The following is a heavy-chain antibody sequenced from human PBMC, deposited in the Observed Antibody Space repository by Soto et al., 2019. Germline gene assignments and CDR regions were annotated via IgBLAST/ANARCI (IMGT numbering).Heavy chain of an antibody. CDR2: ISGYNGNT. J-gene: IGHJ4*02. CDR3: ARDRGVVTSGSAYYFDY. D-gene: IGHD2-2*01. Sequence: QVQLVQSGPEVKKPGASVKVSCKATGYTFRSYGVTWVRQAPGQGLEWMGWISGYNGNTEYAQKLQDRVTMTTDTSTSTVYMELRSLGSADTAVYYCARDRGVVTSGSAYYFDYWGQGTLVTVSS. CDR1: GYTFRSYG. V-gene: IGHV1-18*01.